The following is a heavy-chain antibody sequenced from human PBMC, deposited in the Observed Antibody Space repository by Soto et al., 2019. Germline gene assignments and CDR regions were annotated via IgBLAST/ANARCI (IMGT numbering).Heavy chain of an antibody. CDR2: SRNKANSYTT. J-gene: IGHJ3*02. CDR3: VLVVIPKYTFDI. D-gene: IGHD3-22*01. Sequence: GGSLRLSCAASGFTFSDHYMDWVRQAPGKGLEWVGRSRNKANSYTTEYAASVKGRFTISRDDSKNSLYLQMNSLKTEDTAVYYCVLVVIPKYTFDIWGQGTMVTVSS. V-gene: IGHV3-72*01. CDR1: GFTFSDHY.